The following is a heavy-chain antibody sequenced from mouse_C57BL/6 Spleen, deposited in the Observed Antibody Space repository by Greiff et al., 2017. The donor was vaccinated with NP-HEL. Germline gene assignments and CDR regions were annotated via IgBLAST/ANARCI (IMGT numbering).Heavy chain of an antibody. CDR2: IDPETGGT. J-gene: IGHJ2*01. D-gene: IGHD1-1*01. Sequence: QVQLQQSGAELVRPGASVTLSCKASGYTFTDYEMHWVKQTPVHGLEWIGAIDPETGGTAYNQKFKGKAILTADKSSSTAYMELRSLTSEDSAVYYCTREGGTTVVAPYYFDYWGQGTTLTVSS. V-gene: IGHV1-15*01. CDR3: TREGGTTVVAPYYFDY. CDR1: GYTFTDYE.